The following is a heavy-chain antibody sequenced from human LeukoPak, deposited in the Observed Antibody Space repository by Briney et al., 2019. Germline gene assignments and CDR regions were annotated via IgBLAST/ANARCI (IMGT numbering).Heavy chain of an antibody. Sequence: GGSLRLSCAASGFTFSSYWMNRARQAPGKGLEWVASINHNGNVNYYVDSVKGRFTISRDNAKNSLYLQMSNLRAEDTAVYFCARGGGLDVWGQGATVTVSS. V-gene: IGHV3-7*03. CDR2: INHNGNVN. J-gene: IGHJ6*02. D-gene: IGHD3-16*01. CDR1: GFTFSSYW. CDR3: ARGGGLDV.